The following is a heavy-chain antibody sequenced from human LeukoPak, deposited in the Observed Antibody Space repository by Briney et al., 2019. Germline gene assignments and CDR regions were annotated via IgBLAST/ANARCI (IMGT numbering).Heavy chain of an antibody. V-gene: IGHV3-74*01. CDR3: VGASSIVPF. CDR2: ITEDGAST. CDR1: GFTFSNYW. J-gene: IGHJ4*02. D-gene: IGHD1-26*01. Sequence: GGSLRLSCAASGFTFSNYWMHGVRQAPGKGLVWVSHITEDGASTTYADSVKGRFTISRDNAKKTVFLQMNSLRAEDTAVYYCVGASSIVPFWGQGTLVSVSS.